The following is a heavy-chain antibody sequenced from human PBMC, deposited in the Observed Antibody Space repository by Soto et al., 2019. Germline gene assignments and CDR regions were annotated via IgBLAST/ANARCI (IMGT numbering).Heavy chain of an antibody. CDR2: INPTSGGT. Sequence: QVQLVQSGAEVKKPGASVKVSCKTSGYTFAAYYIHWIRRAPGQGLEWIGWINPTSGGTVYAQNLQDRVTMTRDTYISTAYMELRMLNSADTDVYFCERDPDYGGYWGYFFDSWGQGTPVTVSS. D-gene: IGHD4-17*01. J-gene: IGHJ5*01. V-gene: IGHV1-2*02. CDR3: ERDPDYGGYWGYFFDS. CDR1: GYTFAAYY.